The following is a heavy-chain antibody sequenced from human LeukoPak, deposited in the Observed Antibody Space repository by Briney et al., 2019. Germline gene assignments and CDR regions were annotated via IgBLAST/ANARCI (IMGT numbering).Heavy chain of an antibody. CDR2: TYYSGST. Sequence: SETLSLTCTVSGGSISSSSYYWGWIRQPPGKGLEWIGSTYYSGSTYYDPSLKSRVTISVDTSKNQFSLKLSSVTAADTAVYYCAREIIVSSRWFDPWGQGTLVTVSS. J-gene: IGHJ5*02. D-gene: IGHD2/OR15-2a*01. CDR3: AREIIVSSRWFDP. CDR1: GGSISSSSYY. V-gene: IGHV4-39*07.